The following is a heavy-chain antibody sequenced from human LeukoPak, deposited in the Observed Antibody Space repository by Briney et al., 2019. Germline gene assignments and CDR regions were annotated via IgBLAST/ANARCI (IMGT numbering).Heavy chain of an antibody. CDR2: SYYTGST. V-gene: IGHV4-39*02. CDR3: ARFPSSSTSTIPFYNYMDV. J-gene: IGHJ6*03. Sequence: PSETLSLTYTVSGGSISSSSYYWGWIRQPPGKGLEWIGFSYYTGSTYYNPSLKSRVTISVDTSKSHFSLRLSSVTAADTAVYYCARFPSSSTSTIPFYNYMDVWGKGTTVTVSS. D-gene: IGHD2-21*01. CDR1: GGSISSSSYY.